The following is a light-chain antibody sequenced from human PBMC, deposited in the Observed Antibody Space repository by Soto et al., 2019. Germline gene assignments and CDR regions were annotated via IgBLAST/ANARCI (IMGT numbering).Light chain of an antibody. CDR1: QTVSNN. Sequence: EIVMTQSPATLSVSPGERATLSCRASQTVSNNLAWYQQKPGQSPRILIYDASTRDTGIPARFSGSGSVTEFTLTISRLQSEDFEVYYCQQYYYWPLTFGGGTKVDIK. V-gene: IGKV3-15*01. CDR3: QQYYYWPLT. J-gene: IGKJ4*01. CDR2: DAS.